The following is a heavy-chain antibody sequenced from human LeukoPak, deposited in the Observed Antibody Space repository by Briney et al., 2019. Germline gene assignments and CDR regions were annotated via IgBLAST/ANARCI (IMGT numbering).Heavy chain of an antibody. D-gene: IGHD2-8*02. J-gene: IGHJ4*02. Sequence: PGGSLSLSCAASGFTFNSYEMNWVRQAPGKGLEWVSYISTSGTTIYYADSVKGRFTISRDNAKNSLYLQMNSLRAEDTAVYYRARSTLATTGTYWGQGTLVTVSS. CDR3: ARSTLATTGTY. V-gene: IGHV3-48*03. CDR2: ISTSGTTI. CDR1: GFTFNSYE.